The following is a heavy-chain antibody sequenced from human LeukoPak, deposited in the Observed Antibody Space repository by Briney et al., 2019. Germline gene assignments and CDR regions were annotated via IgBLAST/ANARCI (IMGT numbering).Heavy chain of an antibody. CDR3: ARGLSRLRRGSFDP. J-gene: IGHJ5*02. CDR2: INQSGST. D-gene: IGHD4-17*01. V-gene: IGHV4-34*01. CDR1: GGSFTGYY. Sequence: SETLSLTCAVYGGSFTGYYWSWIRQPPGKGLEWIGEINQSGSTNYHPSPKSRVSISLDTSKNQFSLKLSSVTAADTAVHYCARGLSRLRRGSFDPWGQGTLVTVSS.